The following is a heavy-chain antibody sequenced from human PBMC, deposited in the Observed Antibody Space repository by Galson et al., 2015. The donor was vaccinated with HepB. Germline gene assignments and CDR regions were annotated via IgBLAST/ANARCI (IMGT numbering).Heavy chain of an antibody. V-gene: IGHV1-2*02. CDR1: GYTFTGYY. Sequence: SVKVSCKASGYTFTGYYMHWVRQAPGQGLEWMGWINPNSGGTNYAQKFQGRVTMTRDTSISTAYMELSRLRSDDTAVYYCATVVPAALNWFDPWGQGTLVTVSS. J-gene: IGHJ5*02. D-gene: IGHD2-2*01. CDR2: INPNSGGT. CDR3: ATVVPAALNWFDP.